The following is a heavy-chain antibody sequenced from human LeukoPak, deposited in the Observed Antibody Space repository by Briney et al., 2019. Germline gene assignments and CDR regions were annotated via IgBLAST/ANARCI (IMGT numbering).Heavy chain of an antibody. V-gene: IGHV5-51*01. CDR1: GYSFTSYW. Sequence: GESLKISCKGSGYSFTSYWIGWVRQMPGKGLEWMGIIYPGDSDTRYSPSFQGQVTISADKSVNTAYLQWSSLMASDTAMYFCARQYNRGWSPDYWGQGTLVTVSS. D-gene: IGHD6-19*01. J-gene: IGHJ4*02. CDR3: ARQYNRGWSPDY. CDR2: IYPGDSDT.